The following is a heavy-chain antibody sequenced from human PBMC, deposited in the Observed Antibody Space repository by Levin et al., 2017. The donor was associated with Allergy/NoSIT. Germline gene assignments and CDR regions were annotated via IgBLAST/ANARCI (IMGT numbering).Heavy chain of an antibody. Sequence: GGSLRLSCAASGFTFSSYNMNWVRQAPGKGLEWVSSISSSSSYIYYADSVKGRFTISRDNAKNSLYLQMNSLRAEDTAVYYCARDQAPLFESRYYYGVDVWGQGTTVTVSS. J-gene: IGHJ6*02. V-gene: IGHV3-21*01. CDR1: GFTFSSYN. D-gene: IGHD3-10*02. CDR2: ISSSSSYI. CDR3: ARDQAPLFESRYYYGVDV.